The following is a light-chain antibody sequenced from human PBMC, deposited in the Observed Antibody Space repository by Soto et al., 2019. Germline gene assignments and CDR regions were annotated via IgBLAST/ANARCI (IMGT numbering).Light chain of an antibody. CDR2: KAS. Sequence: DIQMTQSPSTMSASVGDRVTITCRASQSISSWLAWYQQKPGKAPKLLIYKASTLKSGVPSRFSGSGSGTEFTLTISSLQPDDFATYYCQYYKSYSVACGQGTKVDIK. CDR1: QSISSW. CDR3: QYYKSYSVA. J-gene: IGKJ1*01. V-gene: IGKV1-5*03.